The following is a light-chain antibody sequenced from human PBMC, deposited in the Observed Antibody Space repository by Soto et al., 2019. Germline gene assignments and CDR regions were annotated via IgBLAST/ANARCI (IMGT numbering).Light chain of an antibody. CDR3: SSYTSSSTFYV. Sequence: QSALTQPASVSGSPGQSITISCTGTSSDVGGYNYVSWYQQHPGKAPKLMIYEVSNRPSGVSNRFSGSKSGNTASLTISGLQDEEEADYYCSSYTSSSTFYVFGTGTKLTVL. J-gene: IGLJ1*01. CDR1: SSDVGGYNY. CDR2: EVS. V-gene: IGLV2-14*01.